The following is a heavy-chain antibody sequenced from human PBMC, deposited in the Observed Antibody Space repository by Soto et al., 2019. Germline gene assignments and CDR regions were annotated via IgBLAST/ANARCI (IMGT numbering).Heavy chain of an antibody. Sequence: QVQLQQWGAGLLKPSETLSLTCAVYGGSFSGYYWSWIRQPPGKGLEWIGEINHSGSTNYNPSLKSRVTISVATSKNQFSLKLSSVTAADTAVYYCARGRRGRADYYYYYMDVWGKGTTVTVSS. CDR2: INHSGST. CDR1: GGSFSGYY. J-gene: IGHJ6*03. D-gene: IGHD3-16*01. V-gene: IGHV4-34*01. CDR3: ARGRRGRADYYYYYMDV.